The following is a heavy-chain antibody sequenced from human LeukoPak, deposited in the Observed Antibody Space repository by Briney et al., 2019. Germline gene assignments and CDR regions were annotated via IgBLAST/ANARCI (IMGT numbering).Heavy chain of an antibody. CDR1: GYTFTSYY. CDR3: AREVIPAAGTLLEQWPNWFDP. J-gene: IGHJ5*02. CDR2: INPSGGST. V-gene: IGHV1-46*01. D-gene: IGHD6-13*01. Sequence: GASVKVSCKASGYTFTSYYIHWVRQAPGQGLEWMGIINPSGGSTSYAQKFQGRVTMTRDMSTSTVYMELSSLRSEDTAVYYCAREVIPAAGTLLEQWPNWFDPWGQGTLVTVSS.